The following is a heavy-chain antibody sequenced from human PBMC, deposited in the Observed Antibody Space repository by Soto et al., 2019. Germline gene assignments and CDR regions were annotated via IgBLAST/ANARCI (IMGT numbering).Heavy chain of an antibody. V-gene: IGHV3-23*01. Sequence: DVQLLESGGGLVRPGGSLRLACAASGFTFSSYAMTWVRQAPGKGLEWVSSITGSGVYRYHTDSVQGRFTISRDNSKDTLYLQMTSLTAEDTAIYYCARHPIGYIGNLDCLGQGTLVTVSS. CDR1: GFTFSSYA. D-gene: IGHD5-12*01. CDR3: ARHPIGYIGNLDC. J-gene: IGHJ4*02. CDR2: ITGSGVYR.